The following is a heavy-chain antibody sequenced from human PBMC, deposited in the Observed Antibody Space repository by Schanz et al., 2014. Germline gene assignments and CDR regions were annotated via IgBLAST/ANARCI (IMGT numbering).Heavy chain of an antibody. D-gene: IGHD6-19*01. CDR2: IYYSGNS. CDR1: GGSIGSFY. Sequence: QVHLQESGPGLVKPSDTVSLTCTVSGGSIGSFYWTWIRQAPGRGLEWVGNIYYSGNSNVNPSLKSRVTILLDTPKNQFSLKLTSVIATDTAVYYCVRGGLVMTLRQGYYGMDVWGQGTSVTVSS. V-gene: IGHV4-59*12. J-gene: IGHJ6*02. CDR3: VRGGLVMTLRQGYYGMDV.